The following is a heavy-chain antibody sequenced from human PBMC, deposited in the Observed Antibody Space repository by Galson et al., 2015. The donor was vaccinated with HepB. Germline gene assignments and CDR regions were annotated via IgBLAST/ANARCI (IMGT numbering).Heavy chain of an antibody. J-gene: IGHJ5*02. CDR1: GFTFSSYA. V-gene: IGHV3-23*01. CDR2: ISGSGGST. Sequence: SLRLSCAASGFTFSSYAMSWVRQAPGKGLEWVSAISGSGGSTYYADSVKGRFTISRDNSKNTLYLQMNSLRAEDTAVYYCAKDSKYDNWNYGPESWFDPWGQGTLVTVSS. D-gene: IGHD1-7*01. CDR3: AKDSKYDNWNYGPESWFDP.